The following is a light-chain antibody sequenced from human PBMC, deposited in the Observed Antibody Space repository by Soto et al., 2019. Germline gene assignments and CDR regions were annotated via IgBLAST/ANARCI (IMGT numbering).Light chain of an antibody. Sequence: DIQMTQSPSSLSASVGDRVTMTCRASQSTSSYLNWYQQKPGKAPKLLIYAASYLQSGVPSRFSGSGSGTDFTLTISSLEPKDFATYYCQQSYNTPYTFGPGTKLEIK. CDR3: QQSYNTPYT. CDR2: AAS. CDR1: QSTSSY. V-gene: IGKV1-39*01. J-gene: IGKJ2*01.